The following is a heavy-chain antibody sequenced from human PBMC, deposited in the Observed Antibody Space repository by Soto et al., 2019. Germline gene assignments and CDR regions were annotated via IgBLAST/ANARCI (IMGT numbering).Heavy chain of an antibody. CDR2: ISGGGTTI. Sequence: GGSLILSCAASGFTFSSYSMNWVRQAPGKGLEWVSYISGGGTTIYYADSVKGRFTISRDNAKNSLYLQMDSLRAEDTAVYYTTRTAYMDVWGAGTTVTVSS. CDR1: GFTFSSYS. CDR3: TRTAYMDV. D-gene: IGHD2-2*01. J-gene: IGHJ6*03. V-gene: IGHV3-48*01.